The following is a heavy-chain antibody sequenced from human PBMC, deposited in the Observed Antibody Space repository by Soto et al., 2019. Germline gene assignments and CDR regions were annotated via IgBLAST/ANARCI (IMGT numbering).Heavy chain of an antibody. CDR2: FDPEDGET. V-gene: IGHV1-24*01. D-gene: IGHD2-21*02. Sequence: QVQLVQSGAEVKKPGASVKVSCKVSGSTLTELSMHWVRQAPGKGLERMGGFDPEDGETIYAQKFQGRVTMTEDTSTDTAYMELSSLRAEDTAVYYCATDVLCGGDCYSSRRLDYWGQGTLVTVSS. CDR3: ATDVLCGGDCYSSRRLDY. J-gene: IGHJ4*02. CDR1: GSTLTELS.